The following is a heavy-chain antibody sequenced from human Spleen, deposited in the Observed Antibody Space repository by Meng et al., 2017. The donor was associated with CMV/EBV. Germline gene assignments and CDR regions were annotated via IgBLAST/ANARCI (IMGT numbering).Heavy chain of an antibody. V-gene: IGHV1-2*02. CDR2: INPNSGGT. CDR1: GYPFTGYY. J-gene: IGHJ4*02. Sequence: QGRRGPSGAGGKKPGASVKVSCKASGYPFTGYYMHWVRQAPGQGLEWMGWINPNSGGTNYAQKFQGRVTMTRDTSISTAYMELSRLRSDDTAVYYCARPEYSSSPLDYWGQGTLVTVSS. D-gene: IGHD6-6*01. CDR3: ARPEYSSSPLDY.